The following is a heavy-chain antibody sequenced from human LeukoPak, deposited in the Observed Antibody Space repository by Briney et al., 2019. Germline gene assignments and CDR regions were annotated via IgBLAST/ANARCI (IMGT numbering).Heavy chain of an antibody. V-gene: IGHV4-4*07. CDR3: ARGVGAIYFDY. CDR2: ISTSGST. Sequence: SETLSLTCTVSGGSIRSYSWNWIRQPAGKGLEWIGRISTSGSTNYNPSLKSRVTMSADTSKNQFSLNLSSVTAADTAVYYCARGVGAIYFDYWGQGTLVTVSS. J-gene: IGHJ4*02. D-gene: IGHD1-26*01. CDR1: GGSIRSYS.